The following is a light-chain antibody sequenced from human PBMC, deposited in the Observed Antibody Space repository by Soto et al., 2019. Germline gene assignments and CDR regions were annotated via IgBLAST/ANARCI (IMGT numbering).Light chain of an antibody. CDR3: QQRSNWPTWT. V-gene: IGKV3-11*01. Sequence: EIVMTHSPATLSVSPWERATLSCRASQSVNSNLAWYQQKPGQAPSLLIYDASNRATGIPARFSGSGSGTDFTLTISSLEPEDFAVYYCQQRSNWPTWTFGQGTKVDIK. CDR1: QSVNSN. J-gene: IGKJ1*01. CDR2: DAS.